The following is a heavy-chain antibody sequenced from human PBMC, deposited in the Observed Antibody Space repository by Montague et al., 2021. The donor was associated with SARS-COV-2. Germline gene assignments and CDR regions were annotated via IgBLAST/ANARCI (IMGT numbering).Heavy chain of an antibody. Sequence: SETLSLTCSVSSGSIISSGYYWGWIRQPPGKELEWIGNIYYSGTTXYNPSLQSRGTISVDTSKNHLSLRLSSVTAADTAVYFCARGMIRGVTTPFDYRGQGSQVTVSS. CDR1: SGSIISSGYY. V-gene: IGHV4-39*02. CDR3: ARGMIRGVTTPFDY. D-gene: IGHD3-10*01. CDR2: IYYSGTT. J-gene: IGHJ4*02.